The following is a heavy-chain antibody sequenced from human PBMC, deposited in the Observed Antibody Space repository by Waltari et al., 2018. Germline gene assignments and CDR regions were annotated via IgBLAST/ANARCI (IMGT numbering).Heavy chain of an antibody. CDR1: GGSFRGYY. J-gene: IGHJ4*02. CDR2: INHSGST. Sequence: QVQLQQRGAGLLKPSETLSLTCAVYGGSFRGYYWSWTRQPPGKGLEWIGEINHSGSTNYNPSLKSRVTISVDTSKNQFSLKLSSVTAADTAVYYCAAQLWFGEYFDYWGQGTLVTVSS. D-gene: IGHD3-10*01. V-gene: IGHV4-34*01. CDR3: AAQLWFGEYFDY.